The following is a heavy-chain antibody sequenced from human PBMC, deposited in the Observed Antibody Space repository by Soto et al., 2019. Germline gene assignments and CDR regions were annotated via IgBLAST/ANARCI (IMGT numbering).Heavy chain of an antibody. Sequence: EASVKVSCKASGYTFTGYYMHWVRQAPGQGLEWMGWINPNSGGTNYAQKFQGWVTMTRDTSISTAYMELSRLRSDDTAVYYCARETSEQLVLGMDVWGQGTTVTVSS. CDR2: INPNSGGT. CDR3: ARETSEQLVLGMDV. J-gene: IGHJ6*02. CDR1: GYTFTGYY. D-gene: IGHD6-6*01. V-gene: IGHV1-2*04.